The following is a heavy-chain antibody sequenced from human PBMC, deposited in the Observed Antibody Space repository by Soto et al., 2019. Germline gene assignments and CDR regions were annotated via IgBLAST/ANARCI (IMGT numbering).Heavy chain of an antibody. V-gene: IGHV3-30*18. J-gene: IGHJ6*02. CDR1: GFTFSSYG. CDR2: ISYDGSNK. Sequence: QVQLVESGGGVVQPGRSLRLSCAASGFTFSSYGMHWVRQAPGKGLEWVAVISYDGSNKYYADSVKGRFTISRDNSKNTLYLQMTSLRAEDTAVYYCAKVVGATLAYYYYGIDVWGQGTTVTVSS. D-gene: IGHD1-26*01. CDR3: AKVVGATLAYYYYGIDV.